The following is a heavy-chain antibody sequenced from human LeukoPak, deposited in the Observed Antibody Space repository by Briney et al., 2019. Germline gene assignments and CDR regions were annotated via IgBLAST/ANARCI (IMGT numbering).Heavy chain of an antibody. CDR3: ARSRRAYCSGGSCYWFDY. CDR1: GGTFSSYA. CDR2: IIPIFGIA. V-gene: IGHV1-69*04. J-gene: IGHJ4*02. Sequence: SVKVSCKASGGTFSSYAISWVRQAPGQGLEWMGRIIPIFGIANYAQKFQGRVTITADKSTSTAYMELSSLRSEDTAVYYCARSRRAYCSGGSCYWFDYWGQGTLVTVSS. D-gene: IGHD2-15*01.